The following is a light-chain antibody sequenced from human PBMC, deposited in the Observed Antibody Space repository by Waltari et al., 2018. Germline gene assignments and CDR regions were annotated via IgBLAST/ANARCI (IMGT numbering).Light chain of an antibody. Sequence: QSALTQPASVSGSQGQSITISCTGTSSDVGSFNLVSWYQQSPGKAPKVIIYEVNSRPSGVSARFPGSKSGNTATLTISGLQAEDEADYHCFSYSGSHMVFGGGTRLTV. J-gene: IGLJ3*02. CDR2: EVN. CDR3: FSYSGSHMV. V-gene: IGLV2-23*02. CDR1: SSDVGSFNL.